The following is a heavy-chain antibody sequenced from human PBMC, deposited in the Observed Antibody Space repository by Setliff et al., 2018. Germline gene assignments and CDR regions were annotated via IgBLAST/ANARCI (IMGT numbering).Heavy chain of an antibody. D-gene: IGHD6-25*01. CDR3: ARSPANGGHDAFDV. CDR1: TFTLGTYS. Sequence: SLRLSFAASTFTLGTYSMHWVRQAPGKGLAWVSSISPYSDYIYYADSVKGRFTISRDNAKNSLYLQMNSLGAEDTAVYFCARSPANGGHDAFDVWGQGTMVTVSS. CDR2: ISPYSDYI. V-gene: IGHV3-21*06. J-gene: IGHJ3*01.